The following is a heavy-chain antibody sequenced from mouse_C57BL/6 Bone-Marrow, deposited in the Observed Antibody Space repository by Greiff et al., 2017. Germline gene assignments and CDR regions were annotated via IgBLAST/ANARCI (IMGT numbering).Heavy chain of an antibody. D-gene: IGHD1-1*01. CDR2: IRNKANNHAT. CDR3: TRLRIYYYGSSNWYFDV. V-gene: IGHV6-6*01. Sequence: EVMLVESGGGLVQPGGSMKLSCAASGFTFSDAWMDWVRQSPEKGLEWVAEIRNKANNHATYYAESVKGRFTISRDDSKSSVYLQMNSLRAEDTGIYYCTRLRIYYYGSSNWYFDVWGTGTTVTVSS. CDR1: GFTFSDAW. J-gene: IGHJ1*03.